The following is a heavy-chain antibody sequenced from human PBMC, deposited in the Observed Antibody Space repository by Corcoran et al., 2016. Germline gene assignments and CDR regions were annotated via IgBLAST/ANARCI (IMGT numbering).Heavy chain of an antibody. CDR1: GGSFSGYY. D-gene: IGHD3-22*01. CDR3: ARGHLGVSSGYYAVWFDP. J-gene: IGHJ5*02. CDR2: INHSGST. V-gene: IGHV4-34*01. Sequence: QLQLQESGAGLLKPSETLSLTCAVYGGSFSGYYWSWIRQPPGKGLEWIGEINHSGSTNYNPSLKSRVTISVDTSKNQFSLKLSSVTAADTAVYYCARGHLGVSSGYYAVWFDPWGQGTLVTVSS.